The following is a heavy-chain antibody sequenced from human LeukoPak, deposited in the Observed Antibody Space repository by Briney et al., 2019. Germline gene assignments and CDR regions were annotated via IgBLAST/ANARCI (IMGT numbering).Heavy chain of an antibody. CDR3: ARNSAYYYYYYGMDV. V-gene: IGHV4-34*01. Sequence: PSGTLSLTCAVYGGSFSGYYWSWIRQPPGKGLEWIGEINHSGSTNYNPSLKSRVTISVDTSKNQFSLKLSSVTAADTAVYYCARNSAYYYYYYGMDVWGQGTTVTVSS. D-gene: IGHD4-23*01. J-gene: IGHJ6*02. CDR1: GGSFSGYY. CDR2: INHSGST.